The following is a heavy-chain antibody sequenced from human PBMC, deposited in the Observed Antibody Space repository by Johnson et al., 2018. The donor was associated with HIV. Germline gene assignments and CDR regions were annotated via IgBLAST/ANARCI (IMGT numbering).Heavy chain of an antibody. CDR2: MSFDGNNR. V-gene: IGHV3-30-3*01. D-gene: IGHD1-26*01. CDR3: AKGKIGGGSYSAPDAFDI. CDR1: GFTFSSNP. J-gene: IGHJ3*02. Sequence: QMQLVESGGGVVQPGRSLRLSCAASGFTFSSNPMHWVRQAPGKGLEWVAVMSFDGNNRYYADSVKGRFTISRDNSKNILYLQMTSLRAEDTAVYYCAKGKIGGGSYSAPDAFDIWGQGTMVTVSS.